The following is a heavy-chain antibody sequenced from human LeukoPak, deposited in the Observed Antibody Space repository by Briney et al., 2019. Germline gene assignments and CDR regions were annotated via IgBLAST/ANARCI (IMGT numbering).Heavy chain of an antibody. CDR2: ISYDGSNK. J-gene: IGHJ4*02. D-gene: IGHD6-13*01. CDR3: AKDASIAAAGSDY. V-gene: IGHV3-30*18. Sequence: GRSLRLSRAASGFTFSSYGMHWVRQAPGKGLEWVAVISYDGSNKYYADSVKGRFTISRDNSKNTLYLQMNILRAEDTAVYYGAKDASIAAAGSDYWGQGTLVTVSS. CDR1: GFTFSSYG.